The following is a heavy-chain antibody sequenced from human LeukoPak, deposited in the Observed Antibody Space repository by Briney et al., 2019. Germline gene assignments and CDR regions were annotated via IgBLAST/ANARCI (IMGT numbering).Heavy chain of an antibody. Sequence: GASVKVSCKASGYTFTGYYMHWVRQAPGQGLEWMGWINPNSGGTNYAQKFQGRVTMTRDTSISTAYMELSRLRSDDTAVYYCARLAIVATIKSGDYWGQGTLVTVSS. J-gene: IGHJ4*02. V-gene: IGHV1-2*02. CDR3: ARLAIVATIKSGDY. CDR2: INPNSGGT. D-gene: IGHD5-12*01. CDR1: GYTFTGYY.